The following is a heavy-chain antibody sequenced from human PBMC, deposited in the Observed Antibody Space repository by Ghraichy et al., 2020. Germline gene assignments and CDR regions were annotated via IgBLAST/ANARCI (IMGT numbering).Heavy chain of an antibody. J-gene: IGHJ4*02. V-gene: IGHV3-30*03. D-gene: IGHD3-16*02. Sequence: GGSLRLSCAASGFTFSSYGMHWVRQAPGKGLEWVAVISYDGSNKYYADSVKGRFTISRDNSKNTLYLQMNSLRAEDTAVYYCARAHYDYVWGSYRLDYWGQGTLVTVSS. CDR2: ISYDGSNK. CDR3: ARAHYDYVWGSYRLDY. CDR1: GFTFSSYG.